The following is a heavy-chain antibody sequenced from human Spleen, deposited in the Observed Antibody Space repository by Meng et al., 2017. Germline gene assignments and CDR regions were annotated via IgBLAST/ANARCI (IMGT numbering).Heavy chain of an antibody. CDR2: IGHSGFT. CDR3: VRSRAWVRTGFDP. CDR1: GDSISSSDSY. Sequence: QPQLQESGPGLVKPSETLSLTCSVSGDSISSSDSYWGWIRQSPGKGLEWIGSIGHSGFTYYTPSLKSRVTVSVDTFRSQFSLELTSVTAADTAVYYCVRSRAWVRTGFDPWGQGTLVTVSS. V-gene: IGHV4-39*01. D-gene: IGHD1/OR15-1a*01. J-gene: IGHJ5*02.